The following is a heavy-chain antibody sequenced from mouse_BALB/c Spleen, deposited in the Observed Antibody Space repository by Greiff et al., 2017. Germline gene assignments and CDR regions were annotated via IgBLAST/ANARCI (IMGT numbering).Heavy chain of an antibody. D-gene: IGHD2-4*01. CDR2: ISSGGST. V-gene: IGHV5-6-5*01. CDR3: ARLITTGWFAY. CDR1: GFTFSSYA. Sequence: EVKVVESGGGLVKPGGSLKLSCAASGFTFSSYAMSWVRQTPEKRLEWVASISSGGSTYYPDSVKGRFTISRDNARNILYLQMSSLRSEDTAMYYCARLITTGWFAYWGQGTLVTVSA. J-gene: IGHJ3*01.